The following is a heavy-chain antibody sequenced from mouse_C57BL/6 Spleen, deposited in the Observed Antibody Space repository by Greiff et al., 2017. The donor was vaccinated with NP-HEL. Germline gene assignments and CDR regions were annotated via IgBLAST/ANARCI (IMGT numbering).Heavy chain of an antibody. V-gene: IGHV1-80*01. CDR1: GYAFSSYW. D-gene: IGHD2-1*01. CDR2: IYPGDGDT. CDR3: ARRYGNYVFDY. Sequence: VKLQESGAELVKPGASVKISCKASGYAFSSYWMNWVKQRPGKGLEWIGQIYPGDGDTNYNGKFKGKATLTADKSSSTAYMQLSSLTSEDSAVYFCARRYGNYVFDYWGQGTTLTVSS. J-gene: IGHJ2*01.